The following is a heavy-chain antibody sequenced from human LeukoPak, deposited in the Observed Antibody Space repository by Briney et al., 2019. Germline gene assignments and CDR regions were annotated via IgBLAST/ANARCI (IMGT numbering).Heavy chain of an antibody. CDR3: ARYCGGDCYGMDV. J-gene: IGHJ6*02. D-gene: IGHD2-21*01. V-gene: IGHV3-7*01. CDR1: EFTFSSYC. CDR2: IKQDGSEK. Sequence: PGGSLRLSCTASEFTFSSYCMSWVRQAPGKGLEWVANIKQDGSEKDYVDSVKGRFTISRDNAKNSLYLQMNNLRAEDTAVYYCARYCGGDCYGMDVWGQGTTVTVSS.